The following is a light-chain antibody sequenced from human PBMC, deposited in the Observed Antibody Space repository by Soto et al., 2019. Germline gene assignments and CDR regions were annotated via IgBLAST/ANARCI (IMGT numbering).Light chain of an antibody. CDR3: QSYDSSLNAVV. V-gene: IGLV1-40*01. CDR2: GNS. CDR1: SSNIGAGYD. J-gene: IGLJ2*01. Sequence: QSVLTQPPSVSGAPGQRVTISCTGSSSNIGAGYDVHWYQQLPGTAPKLLIYGNSNRPSGVPDRFSGSKSGTSASLAITGLQAEDEADYYGQSYDSSLNAVVFGGGTKLTVL.